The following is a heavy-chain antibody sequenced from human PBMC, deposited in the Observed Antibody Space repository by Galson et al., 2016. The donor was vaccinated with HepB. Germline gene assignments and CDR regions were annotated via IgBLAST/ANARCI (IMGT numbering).Heavy chain of an antibody. CDR3: AKGFWNGFFDRFDL. V-gene: IGHV4-39*02. CDR1: GGSVNSGRAY. D-gene: IGHD1-1*01. CDR2: IYYTGST. Sequence: SETLSLTCTVSGGSVNSGRAYWGWLRQPPGKGLEWIGSIYYTGSTYHHPSLKSRITMSVDTSNNHFSLRLSSVTAADTAVYYCAKGFWNGFFDRFDLWGQGTLVTVSS. J-gene: IGHJ4*02.